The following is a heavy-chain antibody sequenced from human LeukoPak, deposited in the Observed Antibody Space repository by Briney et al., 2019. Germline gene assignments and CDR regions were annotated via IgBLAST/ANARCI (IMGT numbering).Heavy chain of an antibody. CDR2: IYYSGST. J-gene: IGHJ4*02. Sequence: SETLSLTCTVYGGSISSGGYYWSWIRQHPGKGLEWIGYIYYSGSTYYNPSLKSRVTISVDTSKNQFSLKLSSVTAADTAVYHCARSGDSSGYLDYWGQGTLVTVSS. V-gene: IGHV4-31*03. CDR3: ARSGDSSGYLDY. D-gene: IGHD3-22*01. CDR1: GGSISSGGYY.